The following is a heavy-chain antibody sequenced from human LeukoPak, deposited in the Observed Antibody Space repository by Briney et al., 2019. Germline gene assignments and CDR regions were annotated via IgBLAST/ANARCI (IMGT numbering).Heavy chain of an antibody. V-gene: IGHV1-69*01. CDR3: ARAPPMAAAGTYFDY. D-gene: IGHD6-13*01. Sequence: GSSVKVSCKASGGTFSSYAISWVRQAPGQGLEWMGGIIPIFGTANYAQKFQGRVTITADESTSTAYMELSSLRFEDTAVYYCARAPPMAAAGTYFDYWGQGTLLTVSS. CDR1: GGTFSSYA. J-gene: IGHJ4*02. CDR2: IIPIFGTA.